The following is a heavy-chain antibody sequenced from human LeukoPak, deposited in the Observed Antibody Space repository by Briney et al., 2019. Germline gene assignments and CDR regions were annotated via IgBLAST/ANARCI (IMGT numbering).Heavy chain of an antibody. CDR1: GYSISSGYY. V-gene: IGHV4-38-2*02. Sequence: SETLSLTCSVSGYSISSGYYWGWIRQPPGKGLEWIGTIYHSGSTYYNPSLKSRVTISLDTSKNQFSLKLSSVTAVDTAVYYCARGFCSGGTCGFDYWGQGTQVTVSS. J-gene: IGHJ4*02. D-gene: IGHD2-15*01. CDR2: IYHSGST. CDR3: ARGFCSGGTCGFDY.